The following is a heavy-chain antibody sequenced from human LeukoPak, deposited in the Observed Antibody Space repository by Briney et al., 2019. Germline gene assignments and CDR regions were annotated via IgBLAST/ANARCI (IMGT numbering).Heavy chain of an antibody. CDR1: GGSISSGSYY. D-gene: IGHD6-13*01. J-gene: IGHJ4*02. CDR3: ARVSIAAAGTIDY. Sequence: SETLSLTCTVSGGSISSGSYYWSWIRQPAGKGLEWIGRIYTSGSTIYNPSLKSRVTISVDTSKNQFSLKLSSVTAADTAVYYCARVSIAAAGTIDYWGQGTLVTVSS. CDR2: IYTSGST. V-gene: IGHV4-61*02.